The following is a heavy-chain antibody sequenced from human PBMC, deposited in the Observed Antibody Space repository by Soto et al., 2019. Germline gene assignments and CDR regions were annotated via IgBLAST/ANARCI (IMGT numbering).Heavy chain of an antibody. CDR1: GGSISDDTYY. CDR2: IYYSGTS. V-gene: IGHV4-39*01. D-gene: IGHD1-1*01. CDR3: ARLRCHNPNCVPLDP. J-gene: IGHJ5*02. Sequence: QLQLQESGPGLVKPSETLSLTCTVSGGSISDDTYYWGWIRQPPGKGLEWIGSIYYSGTSSYNPSLKSRVTMSVDTSKKQLSLRLSSVTAADTAVYYCARLRCHNPNCVPLDPWGQGTLVIVSS.